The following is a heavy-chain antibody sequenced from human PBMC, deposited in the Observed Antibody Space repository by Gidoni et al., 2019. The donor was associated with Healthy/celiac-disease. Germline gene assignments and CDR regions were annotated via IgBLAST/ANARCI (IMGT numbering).Heavy chain of an antibody. V-gene: IGHV3-33*01. CDR2: IWSDGSKN. D-gene: IGHD4-17*01. CDR3: ARSYGDPSVFDY. CDR1: AFTFSSYG. Sequence: QVQLVESGGGVVQPGRSLRLSCDASAFTFSSYGMHWVRQAPGKGLGWVAVIWSDGSKNYYADSVKGRFTISRDNSTTTLFLQMNSLRAEDTAVYYCARSYGDPSVFDYWGQGTLVTVSS. J-gene: IGHJ4*02.